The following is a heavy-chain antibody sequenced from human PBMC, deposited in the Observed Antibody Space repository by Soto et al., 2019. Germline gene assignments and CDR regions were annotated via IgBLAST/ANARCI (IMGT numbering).Heavy chain of an antibody. V-gene: IGHV1-69*02. J-gene: IGHJ4*02. CDR2: IIPILDIT. CDR3: ARPTSTGTTSGYYFDY. Sequence: QVQLVQSGAEVKKPGSSVKVSCKASGGTFSSYPISWVRQAPGQGLEWMGRIIPILDITDYAQRFQGRVTITADKSTSTAYMEVSSLSSDDTAVYYCARPTSTGTTSGYYFDYWGQGTLVTVSS. CDR1: GGTFSSYP. D-gene: IGHD1-7*01.